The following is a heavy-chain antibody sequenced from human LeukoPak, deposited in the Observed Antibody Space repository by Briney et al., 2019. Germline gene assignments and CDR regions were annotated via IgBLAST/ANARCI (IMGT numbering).Heavy chain of an antibody. V-gene: IGHV3-7*01. CDR2: IKQDGGEK. J-gene: IGHJ4*02. D-gene: IGHD3-3*01. CDR3: ARDRNTDFWSGYYTNYFDY. Sequence: GGSLRLSCVAFGFIFSSYWMSCVRHAPAKGLELVATIKQDGGEKYYVDSVKGRFTISRDNAKNSLSLQMSSLRAEDTAVYYCARDRNTDFWSGYYTNYFDYWGQGTLVIVSS. CDR1: GFIFSSYW.